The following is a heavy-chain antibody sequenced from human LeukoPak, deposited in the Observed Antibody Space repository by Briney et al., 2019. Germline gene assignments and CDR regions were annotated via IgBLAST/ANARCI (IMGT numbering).Heavy chain of an antibody. CDR2: IRYDGSNK. CDR1: GFTFSSYG. V-gene: IGHV3-30*02. CDR3: AKEGGTIFDYYYYMDV. D-gene: IGHD3-3*01. Sequence: GGSLRLSCAASGFTFSSYGMHWVRQAPGKGLEWVAFIRYDGSNKYYADSVKGRFTISRDNSKNTLYLQMNSLRAEDTAVYYCAKEGGTIFDYYYYMDVWGKGTTVTVSS. J-gene: IGHJ6*03.